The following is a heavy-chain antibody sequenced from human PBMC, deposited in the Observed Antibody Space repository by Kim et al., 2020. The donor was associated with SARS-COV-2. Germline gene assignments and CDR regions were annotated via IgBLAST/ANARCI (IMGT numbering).Heavy chain of an antibody. CDR1: GGSFSGYY. D-gene: IGHD2-2*02. J-gene: IGHJ4*02. Sequence: SETLSLTCAVYGGSFSGYYWSWIRQPPGKGLEWIGEINHSGSINYNPSLKSRVTISVDTSKNQFSLKLSSVTAADTAVYYCARGGLGYCTSTSCYTGFDYWGQGTLVTVSS. V-gene: IGHV4-34*01. CDR3: ARGGLGYCTSTSCYTGFDY. CDR2: INHSGSI.